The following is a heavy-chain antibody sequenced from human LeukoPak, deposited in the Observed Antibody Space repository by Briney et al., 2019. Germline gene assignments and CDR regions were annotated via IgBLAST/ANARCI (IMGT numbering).Heavy chain of an antibody. J-gene: IGHJ3*02. D-gene: IGHD3-10*01. CDR1: GGSISSYY. Sequence: SETLSLTCTVSGGSISSYYWSWTRQPPGKGLEWIGYIYYSGSTNYNPSLKSRVTISVDTSKNQFSLKLSSVTAADTAVYYCARAPIGRDAFDIWGQGTMVTVSS. V-gene: IGHV4-59*01. CDR3: ARAPIGRDAFDI. CDR2: IYYSGST.